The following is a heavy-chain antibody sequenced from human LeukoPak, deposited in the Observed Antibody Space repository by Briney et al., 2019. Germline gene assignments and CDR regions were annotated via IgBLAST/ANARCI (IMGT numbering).Heavy chain of an antibody. V-gene: IGHV1-3*03. D-gene: IGHD3-3*01. CDR1: GYTFTSYT. CDR3: ARARYETRIWPKSRYDYYHYMDV. CDR2: INAGNGNT. Sequence: ASVKVSCKASGYTFTSYTIHWVRQAPGQRLEWMGWINAGNGNTKYSQEFQDRVTITRDTSASTAYMELSSLRSEDMAVYSCARARYETRIWPKSRYDYYHYMDVWGKGTTVTISS. J-gene: IGHJ6*03.